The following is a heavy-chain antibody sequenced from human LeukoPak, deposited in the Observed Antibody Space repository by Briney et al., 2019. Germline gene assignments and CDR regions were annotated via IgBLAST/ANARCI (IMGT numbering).Heavy chain of an antibody. Sequence: GASVTVSCKASGYTFSNYDINWVRQAPAQGLEWMGWMNPNSGRRDYAQKFQGRVTMTRNSSINTAYMELTSLRSDDTTVYYCARGLRSDYWGQGTLVTVSS. CDR1: GYTFSNYD. D-gene: IGHD3-16*02. V-gene: IGHV1-8*01. CDR3: ARGLRSDY. CDR2: MNPNSGRR. J-gene: IGHJ4*02.